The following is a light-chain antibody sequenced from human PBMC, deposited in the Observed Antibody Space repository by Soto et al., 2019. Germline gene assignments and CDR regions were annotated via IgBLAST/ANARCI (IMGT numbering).Light chain of an antibody. CDR3: SSFAGNNNLV. Sequence: QSALTQPPSASGSPGQSVTICCTGTSSDVGRYNYVSWYQQHPGKAPKLMISEVSKRPSGVPDRFSGSKSGNTASLTVSGLQAEDEADYYCSSFAGNNNLVFGGGTKLTVL. CDR2: EVS. J-gene: IGLJ2*01. CDR1: SSDVGRYNY. V-gene: IGLV2-8*01.